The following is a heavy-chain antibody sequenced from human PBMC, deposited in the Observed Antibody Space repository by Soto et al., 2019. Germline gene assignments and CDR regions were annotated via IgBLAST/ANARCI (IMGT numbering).Heavy chain of an antibody. J-gene: IGHJ4*02. D-gene: IGHD6-13*01. CDR1: GWSLSGYY. V-gene: IGHV4-34*01. Sequence: NPSETLSLTCAVDGWSLSGYYWSWIRQAPGKGLEWIGEINHSGSTNYNPSLKSRVTISVDTSKNQFSLKLSSVTAADTAVFYCAGADKGVDSGKAIYFDYWGQGTLVTVSS. CDR3: AGADKGVDSGKAIYFDY. CDR2: INHSGST.